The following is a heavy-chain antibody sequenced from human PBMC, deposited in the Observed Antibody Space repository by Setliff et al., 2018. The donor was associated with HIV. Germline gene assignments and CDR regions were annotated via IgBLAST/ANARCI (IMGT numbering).Heavy chain of an antibody. CDR3: ARGLSSQTYWGTRPLGLDY. Sequence: SETLSLTCSVTGGSIINYFWGWIRMPPGKGLEWIGYIYYSGSTDYNPSLKSRVTISVDTSKTQFSLTMTSVTAADTAVYYCARGLSSQTYWGTRPLGLDYWGQGSLVTVSS. CDR2: IYYSGST. CDR1: GGSIINYF. V-gene: IGHV4-59*08. J-gene: IGHJ4*01. D-gene: IGHD2-2*01.